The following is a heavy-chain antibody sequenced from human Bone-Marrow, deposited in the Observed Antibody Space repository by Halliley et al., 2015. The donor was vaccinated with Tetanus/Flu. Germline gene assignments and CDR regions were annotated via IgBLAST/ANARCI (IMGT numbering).Heavy chain of an antibody. V-gene: IGHV3-23*01. CDR2: ISHGGETS. CDR3: APYSGTSSRYFNY. Sequence: WVSLISHGGETSYYVDSVKGRFTVSRDNSKSTVHLQMNSLRAEDTARYYCAPYSGTSSRYFNYWGQGTLVTVSS. D-gene: IGHD2-21*01. J-gene: IGHJ4*02.